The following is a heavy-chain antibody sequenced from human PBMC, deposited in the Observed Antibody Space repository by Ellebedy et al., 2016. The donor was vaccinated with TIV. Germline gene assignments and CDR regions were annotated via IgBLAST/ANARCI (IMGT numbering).Heavy chain of an antibody. Sequence: AASVKVSCKASGYTFSNYGLSWVRQAPGQGLEWLGWVSASNTNTHYVKKFQDRITMTTDTSTSTAYLDLRNLRSDDTAVYYCARASIAYYYYGLDAWGPGTTVTVS. CDR3: ARASIAYYYYGLDA. D-gene: IGHD6-6*01. J-gene: IGHJ6*02. CDR2: VSASNTNT. CDR1: GYTFSNYG. V-gene: IGHV1-18*01.